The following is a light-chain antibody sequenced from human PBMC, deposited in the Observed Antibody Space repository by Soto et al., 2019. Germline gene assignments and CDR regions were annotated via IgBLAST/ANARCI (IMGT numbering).Light chain of an antibody. CDR2: EVS. CDR3: SSYTCSSTVA. Sequence: QSALTQPASVSGSPGQSITISCTGTSSDVGGYNYVSWYQQHPGKVPKLMIYEVSNRPSGVSNRFSGSKSGNTASLTISGLQAEDEADYYCSSYTCSSTVAFGGGTKLTVL. V-gene: IGLV2-14*01. CDR1: SSDVGGYNY. J-gene: IGLJ2*01.